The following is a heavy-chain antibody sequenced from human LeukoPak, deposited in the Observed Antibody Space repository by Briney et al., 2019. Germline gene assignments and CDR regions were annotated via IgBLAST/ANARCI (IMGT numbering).Heavy chain of an antibody. CDR1: GYIFTSYG. Sequence: VASVKVPCKASGYIFTSYGISWVRQAPGQGLEWMGWISVYNGNTKYAQKFQGRVTITADESTSTAYMELSSLGSEDTAVYYCARGYCSGGSCFGFDPWGQGTLVTVSS. D-gene: IGHD2-15*01. J-gene: IGHJ5*02. CDR3: ARGYCSGGSCFGFDP. CDR2: ISVYNGNT. V-gene: IGHV1-18*01.